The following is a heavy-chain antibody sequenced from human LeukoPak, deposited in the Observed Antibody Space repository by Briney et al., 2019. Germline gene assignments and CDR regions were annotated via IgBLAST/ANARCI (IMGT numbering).Heavy chain of an antibody. Sequence: ASVKVSCKVSGYRLSELLFHWVRQAPGKGLQWMVSFDPEDGETLYAQNFQDRVTLTEDATTDTLYMEVASLRFEDTAVYYCATWGTMVTAGNDYWGQGTLVTVSS. V-gene: IGHV1-24*01. J-gene: IGHJ4*02. CDR3: ATWGTMVTAGNDY. CDR2: FDPEDGET. D-gene: IGHD4/OR15-4a*01. CDR1: GYRLSELL.